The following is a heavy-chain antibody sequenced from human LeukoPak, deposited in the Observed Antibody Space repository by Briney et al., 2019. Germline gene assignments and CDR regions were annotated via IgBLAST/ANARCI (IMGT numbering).Heavy chain of an antibody. CDR1: GGTFSSYA. D-gene: IGHD5-18*01. J-gene: IGHJ6*03. CDR3: ASTWIQLWFSTHYYMDV. V-gene: IGHV1-69*05. CDR2: IIPIFGTA. Sequence: SVKVSCKASGGTFSSYAISWVRQAPGQGLEWMGRIIPIFGTANYAQKFQGRVTITTDESTSTACMELSSLRSEDTAVYYCASTWIQLWFSTHYYMDVWGKGTTVTVSS.